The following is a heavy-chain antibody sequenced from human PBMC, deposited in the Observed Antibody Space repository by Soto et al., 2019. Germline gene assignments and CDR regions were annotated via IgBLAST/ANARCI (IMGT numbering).Heavy chain of an antibody. D-gene: IGHD4-17*01. V-gene: IGHV3-23*01. CDR1: GFTFSSYA. CDR3: AKAGMTTVTMDYYYYGMDV. CDR2: ISGSGGST. Sequence: PGGSLRLSCAASGFTFSSYAMSWVRQAPGKGLEWVSAISGSGGSTYYADSVKGRFTISRDNSKNTLYLQMNSLRAEDTAVYYCAKAGMTTVTMDYYYYGMDVWGQGTTVTVSS. J-gene: IGHJ6*02.